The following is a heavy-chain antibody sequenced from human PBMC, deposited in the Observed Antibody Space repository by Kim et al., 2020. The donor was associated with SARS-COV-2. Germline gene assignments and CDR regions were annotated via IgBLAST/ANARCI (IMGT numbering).Heavy chain of an antibody. D-gene: IGHD6-19*01. J-gene: IGHJ4*02. Sequence: YADSVKGRFTISRDNSKNTLYLQMNSLRAEDTAVYYCARGRYSSGWYLNYWGQGTLVTVSS. CDR3: ARGRYSSGWYLNY. V-gene: IGHV3-30*01.